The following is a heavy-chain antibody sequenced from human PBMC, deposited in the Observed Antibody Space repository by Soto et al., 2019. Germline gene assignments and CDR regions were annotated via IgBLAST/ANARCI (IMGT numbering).Heavy chain of an antibody. V-gene: IGHV1-24*01. CDR2: FDPEDGET. CDR3: ATGRVLGYCSGGSCHAAFDI. Sequence: ASVKVSCKVSGYTLTELSMHWVRQAPGKGLEWMGGFDPEDGETIYAQKFQGRVTMTEDTSTDTAYMELSSLRSEDTAVYYCATGRVLGYCSGGSCHAAFDIWGQGTMVNVS. J-gene: IGHJ3*02. D-gene: IGHD2-15*01. CDR1: GYTLTELS.